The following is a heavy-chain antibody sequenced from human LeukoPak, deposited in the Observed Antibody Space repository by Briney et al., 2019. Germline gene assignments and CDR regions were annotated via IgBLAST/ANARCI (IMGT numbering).Heavy chain of an antibody. CDR2: ISYDGGNK. CDR3: AKAPISGGWYYYVDS. D-gene: IGHD6-19*01. V-gene: IGHV3-30*18. Sequence: GGSLRLSCAASGFTFSSYGMHWVHQAPGRGLEWVAVISYDGGNKYYADSVKGRFTISRDNSKNTLYLQMNSLRAEDTAVFYCAKAPISGGWYYYVDSWGQGTLVTVSS. CDR1: GFTFSSYG. J-gene: IGHJ4*02.